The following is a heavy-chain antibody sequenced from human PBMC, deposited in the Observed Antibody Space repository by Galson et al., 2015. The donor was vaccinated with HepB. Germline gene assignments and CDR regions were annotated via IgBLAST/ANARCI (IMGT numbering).Heavy chain of an antibody. Sequence: SLRLSCAASGFTFSSYGMHWVRQAPGKGLEWVAVISYDGSNKYYADSVKGRFTISRDNSKNTLYLQMNSLRAEDTAVYYCAKDMAGNYAPDYWGQGTLVTVSS. CDR3: AKDMAGNYAPDY. CDR1: GFTFSSYG. J-gene: IGHJ4*02. V-gene: IGHV3-30*18. D-gene: IGHD4-11*01. CDR2: ISYDGSNK.